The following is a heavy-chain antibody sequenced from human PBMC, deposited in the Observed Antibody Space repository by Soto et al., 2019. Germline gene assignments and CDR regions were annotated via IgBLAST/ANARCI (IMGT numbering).Heavy chain of an antibody. CDR3: ARGRYSYYDFWSGYSRRRYIDY. CDR1: GYTFTSYD. V-gene: IGHV1-8*01. D-gene: IGHD3-3*01. J-gene: IGHJ4*02. Sequence: ASVKVSCKASGYTFTSYDINWVRQATGQGLEWMGWMNPNSGNTGYAQKFQGRVTMTRNTSISTAYMELSSLRSEDTAVYYCARGRYSYYDFWSGYSRRRYIDYWGQGTLVTVSS. CDR2: MNPNSGNT.